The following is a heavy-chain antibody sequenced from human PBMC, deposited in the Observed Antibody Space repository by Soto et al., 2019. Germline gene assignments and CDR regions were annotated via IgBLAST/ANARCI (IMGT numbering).Heavy chain of an antibody. CDR1: AGSVSSGNYY. J-gene: IGHJ4*02. D-gene: IGHD3-22*01. CDR2: FYYSGNT. CDR3: ARHSTSSGYCSPESYFDY. V-gene: IGHV4-31*03. Sequence: PSETLSLTCTVSAGSVSSGNYYWSWIRQHPGKGLEWIGYFYYSGNTYYNPSLRSRVTISVDTSKNQFSLRLRSVTAADTAVYYCARHSTSSGYCSPESYFDYWGQGTLVTVSS.